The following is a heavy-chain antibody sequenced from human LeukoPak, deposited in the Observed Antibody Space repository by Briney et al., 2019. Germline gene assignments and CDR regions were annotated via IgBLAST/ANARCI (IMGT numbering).Heavy chain of an antibody. CDR1: GGTFSSYA. V-gene: IGHV1-69*05. Sequence: WASVKVSCKASGGTFSSYAISWVRQAPGQGLEWMGRIIPIFGTANYAQKFQGRVTITTDESTSTAYMELSSLRSEDTAVYYCASILNGPYGDYTPFDYWGQGTLVTVSS. D-gene: IGHD4-17*01. CDR2: IIPIFGTA. CDR3: ASILNGPYGDYTPFDY. J-gene: IGHJ4*02.